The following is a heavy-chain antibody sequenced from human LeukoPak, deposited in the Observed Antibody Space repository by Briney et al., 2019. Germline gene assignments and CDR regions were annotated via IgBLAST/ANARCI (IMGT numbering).Heavy chain of an antibody. CDR1: GYTFTSYD. CDR3: ARNPPRTGDFNS. CDR2: MSPNNGDA. Sequence: ASVKVSCTTSGYTFTSYDINWVRQATGQGLEWLGWMSPNNGDAGYAQKFQDRVTMTRDTSTNTAYMELSALTSEDTAVYYCARNPPRTGDFNSWGQGALVTVSS. D-gene: IGHD7-27*01. J-gene: IGHJ4*02. V-gene: IGHV1-8*01.